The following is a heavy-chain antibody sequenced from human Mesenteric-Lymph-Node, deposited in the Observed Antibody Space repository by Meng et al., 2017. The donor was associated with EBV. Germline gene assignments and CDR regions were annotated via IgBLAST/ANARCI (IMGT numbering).Heavy chain of an antibody. CDR2: ISYSGRT. D-gene: IGHD5-18*01. V-gene: IGHV4-39*07. Sequence: QLHLQESGPGLVKPSETLSLTCSVSGGSISSSGYYWGWIRQPPGKGLEWIGSISYSGRTYYNPSLKSRVTISVDTSKNQFSLKLSSVTAADTAVYYCARDSRVGYLRFDYWGQGTLVTVSS. J-gene: IGHJ4*02. CDR1: GGSISSSGYY. CDR3: ARDSRVGYLRFDY.